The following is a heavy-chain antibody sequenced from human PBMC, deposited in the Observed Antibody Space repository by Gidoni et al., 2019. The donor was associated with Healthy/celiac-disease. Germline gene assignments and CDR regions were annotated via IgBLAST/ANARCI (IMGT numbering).Heavy chain of an antibody. CDR2: MNPNSGNT. Sequence: QVQLVQSGAEVKKPGASVKVSCKASGYTFTSYAINWVRQATGQGLEWMGWMNPNSGNTSCAEKIHSRVTITTNTSLSTTYMKLSSLISEDTAVYYYAGVVVCSSTSCIYYYYYMDVWGKGTTVTVSS. D-gene: IGHD2-2*01. J-gene: IGHJ6*03. CDR1: GYTFTSYA. CDR3: AGVVVCSSTSCIYYYYYMDV. V-gene: IGHV1-8*01.